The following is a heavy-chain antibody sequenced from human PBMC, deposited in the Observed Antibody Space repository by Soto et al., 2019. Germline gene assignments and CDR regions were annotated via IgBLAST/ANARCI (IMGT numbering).Heavy chain of an antibody. CDR2: ISSSSSYI. J-gene: IGHJ4*02. Sequence: GGSLRLSCAASGFTFSSYSMNWVRQAPGKGLEWVSSISSSSSYIYYADSVKGRFTISRDNAKNSRYLQMNSLRAEDTAVYYCATGDSYGYKDGVDYWGQGTLVTVSS. CDR1: GFTFSSYS. V-gene: IGHV3-21*01. CDR3: ATGDSYGYKDGVDY. D-gene: IGHD5-18*01.